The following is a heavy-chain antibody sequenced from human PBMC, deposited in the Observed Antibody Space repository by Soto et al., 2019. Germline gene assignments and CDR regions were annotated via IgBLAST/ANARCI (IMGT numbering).Heavy chain of an antibody. CDR1: GGSISSSSYY. Sequence: SETLSLTCTVSGGSISSSSYYWGWIRQPPGKGLEWIGSIYYSGSTYYNPSLKSRVTISVDTSKNQFSLKLSSVTAADTAVYYFARHPTSGCYRVHFPYGGQGPRVTVPS. CDR2: IYYSGST. CDR3: ARHPTSGCYRVHFPY. J-gene: IGHJ4*02. V-gene: IGHV4-39*01. D-gene: IGHD6-19*01.